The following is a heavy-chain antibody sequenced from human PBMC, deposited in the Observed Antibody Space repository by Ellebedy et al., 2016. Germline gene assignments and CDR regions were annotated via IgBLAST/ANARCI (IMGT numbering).Heavy chain of an antibody. CDR3: ARRTPYSSIWDGQNYFDY. D-gene: IGHD6-13*01. CDR1: GGSISTGSY. J-gene: IGHJ4*02. V-gene: IGHV4-61*01. CDR2: VNYIGST. Sequence: SETLSLTCTVSGGSISTGSYWVWIRQPPGKGLEWIGYVNYIGSTNYNPSLRSRVTISVDTSKNQFSLKLTSVTAADTAVYYCARRTPYSSIWDGQNYFDYWGQGTLVTVSS.